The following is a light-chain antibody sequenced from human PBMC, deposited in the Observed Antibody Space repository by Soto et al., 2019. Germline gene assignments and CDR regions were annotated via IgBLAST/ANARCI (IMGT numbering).Light chain of an antibody. Sequence: IVMTQSPATLSLSPGERATLSCRASQSVSGAVAWYQQKPGQAPRLLSYRASTRATGVPARFSGSGSGTEFTLTISSLKSADFEVYFCQQYNNWPGTFGQGTKVDIK. CDR1: QSVSGA. V-gene: IGKV3-15*01. CDR3: QQYNNWPGT. CDR2: RAS. J-gene: IGKJ1*01.